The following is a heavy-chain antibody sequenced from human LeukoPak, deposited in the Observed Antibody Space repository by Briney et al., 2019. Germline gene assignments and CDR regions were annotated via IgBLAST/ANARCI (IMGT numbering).Heavy chain of an antibody. CDR1: GFTFRSYW. Sequence: GGSLRLSCAASGFTFRSYWMQWVRQAPGKGLVWVSHVRSDGSTTSYADSVKGRFTISRDNAKNTLYPQMNSLRAEDTAVYYCARDYRYGFDYWGQGTLVTVSS. CDR3: ARDYRYGFDY. D-gene: IGHD5-18*01. V-gene: IGHV3-74*01. J-gene: IGHJ4*02. CDR2: VRSDGSTT.